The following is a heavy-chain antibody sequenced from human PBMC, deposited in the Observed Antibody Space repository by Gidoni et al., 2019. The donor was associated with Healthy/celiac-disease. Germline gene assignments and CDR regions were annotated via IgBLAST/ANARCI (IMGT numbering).Heavy chain of an antibody. D-gene: IGHD2-21*02. CDR3: AKDRARAYCGGDCYNYFDY. CDR2: SSGSGGST. Sequence: EVQLLESGGGLVQPGGSLRLSCAASGFTFSSYAMSWVRQAPGKGLEWFSASSGSGGSTYYADSVKGLFTISRDNSKNTLYLQMNSLRAEDTAVYYCAKDRARAYCGGDCYNYFDYWGQGTLVTVSS. V-gene: IGHV3-23*01. J-gene: IGHJ4*02. CDR1: GFTFSSYA.